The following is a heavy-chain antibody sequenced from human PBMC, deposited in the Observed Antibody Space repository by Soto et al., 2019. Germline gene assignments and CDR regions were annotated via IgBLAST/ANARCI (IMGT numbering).Heavy chain of an antibody. D-gene: IGHD2-21*02. CDR3: ARDLWGYCGTDCYPLDV. J-gene: IGHJ6*02. CDR1: GGSISGYY. V-gene: IGHV4-59*01. CDR2: MYNTGST. Sequence: QVQLQESGPGLVKPSETLSLTCTVSGGSISGYYWSWIRQPPGKGLEWIGYMYNTGSTVYNPSFKGRVTISVDTSKNQFSLKLNSGTAADTAVYYCARDLWGYCGTDCYPLDVWGQGTTVTVSS.